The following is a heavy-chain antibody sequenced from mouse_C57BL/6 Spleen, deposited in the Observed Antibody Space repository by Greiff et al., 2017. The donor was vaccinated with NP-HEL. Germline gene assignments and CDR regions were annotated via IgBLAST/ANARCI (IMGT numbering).Heavy chain of an antibody. D-gene: IGHD1-2*01. J-gene: IGHJ2*01. CDR2: ISYSGST. Sequence: EVQLQESGPGLVKPSQSLSLTCTVTGYSITSGYGWNWIRQFPGNTPEWMGYISYSGSTNYNPSLKSRFANTRETSTNPFVLPLQSVTTEDTATYYCARTARRKYWGQGTTLTVAS. CDR3: ARTARRKY. CDR1: GYSITSGYG. V-gene: IGHV3-2*02.